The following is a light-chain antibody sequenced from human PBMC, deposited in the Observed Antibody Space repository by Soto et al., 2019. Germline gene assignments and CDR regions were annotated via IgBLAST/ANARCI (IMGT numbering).Light chain of an antibody. CDR2: GAV. Sequence: EVVMTQPPVTLSVSPGERATLSCRASQSVGGDLAWYQQTPGQTPRLLIYGAVTRATGVAARFSGAGSGTEFTLTVDSLQSEDVAIYYCQQYNAWPRTFGQGTKLEI. J-gene: IGKJ2*01. V-gene: IGKV3-15*01. CDR3: QQYNAWPRT. CDR1: QSVGGD.